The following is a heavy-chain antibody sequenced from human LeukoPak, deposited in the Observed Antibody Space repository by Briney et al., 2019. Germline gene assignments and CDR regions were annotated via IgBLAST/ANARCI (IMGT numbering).Heavy chain of an antibody. J-gene: IGHJ4*02. Sequence: PSETLSLTCTVYGGSFGGYYWSWIRQPPGKGLEWIGEINHSGSTNYNPSLKSRVTISVDTSKNQFSLKLSSVTAADTAVYYCARGRSMVRGVIIKARDYWGQGTLVTVSS. D-gene: IGHD3-10*01. CDR3: ARGRSMVRGVIIKARDY. V-gene: IGHV4-34*01. CDR1: GGSFGGYY. CDR2: INHSGST.